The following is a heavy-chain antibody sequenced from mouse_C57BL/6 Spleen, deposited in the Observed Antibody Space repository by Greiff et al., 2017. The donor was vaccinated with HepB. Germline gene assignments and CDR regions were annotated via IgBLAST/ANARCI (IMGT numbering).Heavy chain of an antibody. CDR2: INPYNGGT. CDR3: ARSDYYGSSPHYFDY. Sequence: EVQLQQSGPVLVKPGASVKMSCKASGYTFTDYYMNWVKQSHGKSLEWIGVINPYNGGTSYNQKFKGKATLTVDKSSSTAYMELNSLTSEDSAVYDCARSDYYGSSPHYFDYWGQGTTLTVSS. J-gene: IGHJ2*01. D-gene: IGHD1-1*01. V-gene: IGHV1-19*01. CDR1: GYTFTDYY.